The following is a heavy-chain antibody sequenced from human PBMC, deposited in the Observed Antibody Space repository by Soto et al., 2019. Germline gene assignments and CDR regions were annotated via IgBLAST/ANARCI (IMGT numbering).Heavy chain of an antibody. J-gene: IGHJ4*02. Sequence: QVQLVQSGAEVRKPGASVNVSCKASGYTFTTYPIHWVRQAPGQRLEWMGWINSGNGKTKYAPKFQARVTITWDTSATTAKMELGSLTSEDTAVYYCARARYSSGWDLDFWGQGTLVSVSS. CDR2: INSGNGKT. V-gene: IGHV1-3*01. CDR3: ARARYSSGWDLDF. CDR1: GYTFTTYP. D-gene: IGHD6-19*01.